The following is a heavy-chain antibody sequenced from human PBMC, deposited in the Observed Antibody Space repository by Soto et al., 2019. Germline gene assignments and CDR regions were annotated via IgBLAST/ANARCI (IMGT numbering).Heavy chain of an antibody. D-gene: IGHD3-3*01. J-gene: IGHJ4*02. CDR2: ISAYNGNT. Sequence: ASVNVSCKSSGYTFTGYYMSWGRQAPGQGLEWMGWISAYNGNTNYAQKLQGRVTMTTDTSTTTAYMELRSLRSDDTAVYYWARDAAEWLLANDYWGQGTLVTVSS. V-gene: IGHV1-18*04. CDR1: GYTFTGYY. CDR3: ARDAAEWLLANDY.